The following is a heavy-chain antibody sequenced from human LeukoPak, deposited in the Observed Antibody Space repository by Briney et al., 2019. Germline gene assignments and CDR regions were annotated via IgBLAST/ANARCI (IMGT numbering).Heavy chain of an antibody. Sequence: ASVKVSCKASGYTFTSYDINWVRQATGQGLEWMGWMNPNSGNTGYAQKFQGRVTMTRNTSISTAYMELSSLRSEDTAVYYCARAPTGCSYGPHYYYYYGMDVWGQGTTVTVSS. V-gene: IGHV1-8*01. D-gene: IGHD5-18*01. CDR3: ARAPTGCSYGPHYYYYYGMDV. CDR2: MNPNSGNT. CDR1: GYTFTSYD. J-gene: IGHJ6*02.